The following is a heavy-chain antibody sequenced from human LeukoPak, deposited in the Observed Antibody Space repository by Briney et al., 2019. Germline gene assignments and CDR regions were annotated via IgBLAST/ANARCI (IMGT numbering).Heavy chain of an antibody. V-gene: IGHV3-21*01. CDR1: GFTFSSYH. CDR2: IGSSGSYI. CDR3: ARRATTERGHSYGLDF. J-gene: IGHJ4*02. Sequence: GGSLRLSCEVSGFTFSSYHMNWVRQAPGKGLEWVSSIGSSGSYIYYADSLTGRFTISRDNAKNSLYLRMNSLRAEDTAMYYCARRATTERGHSYGLDFWGQGTLVTVSS. D-gene: IGHD5-18*01.